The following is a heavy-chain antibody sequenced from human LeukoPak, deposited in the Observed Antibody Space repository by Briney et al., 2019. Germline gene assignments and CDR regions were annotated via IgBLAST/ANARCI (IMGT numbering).Heavy chain of an antibody. CDR2: IRYDGSNK. Sequence: GGSLRLSCAASGFTVSNNYMRWVRQAPGKGLEWVAFIRYDGSNKYYADSVKGRFTISRDNSKNTLYLQMNSLRAEDTAVYYCAKGPGRYDSSGYPEAFDIWGQGTMVTVSS. J-gene: IGHJ3*02. D-gene: IGHD3-22*01. CDR3: AKGPGRYDSSGYPEAFDI. CDR1: GFTVSNNY. V-gene: IGHV3-30*02.